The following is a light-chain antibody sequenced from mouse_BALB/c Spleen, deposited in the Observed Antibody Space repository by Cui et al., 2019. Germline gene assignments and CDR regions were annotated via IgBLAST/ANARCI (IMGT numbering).Light chain of an antibody. J-gene: IGKJ5*01. V-gene: IGKV4-57-1*01. CDR3: QHYSGYPLT. CDR2: STS. CDR1: SSVSSSY. Sequence: ENVLTQSPAIMSASPGEKVTMTCRASSSVSSSYLHWYQQKSGASPKLWIYSTSNLASGVPARFSGSGSGTSYSLTISSVEAEDAATYYCQHYSGYPLTFGAGTKLELK.